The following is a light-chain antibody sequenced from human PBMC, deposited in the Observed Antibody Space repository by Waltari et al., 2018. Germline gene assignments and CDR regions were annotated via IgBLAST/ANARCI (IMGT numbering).Light chain of an antibody. V-gene: IGKV3-20*01. CDR2: GTS. J-gene: IGKJ4*01. CDR1: QSVTSIS. CDR3: QQYDGEVVT. Sequence: CRASQSVTSISLTWYQQKLGQALRLLIYGTSSRATGIPDRFSGSGSGTDFTLTICRLEPEDFAVYYCQQYDGEVVTFGGGTKVEI.